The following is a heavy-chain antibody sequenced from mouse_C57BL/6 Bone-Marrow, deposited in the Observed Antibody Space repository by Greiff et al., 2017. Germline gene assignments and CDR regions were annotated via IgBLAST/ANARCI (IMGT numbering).Heavy chain of an antibody. D-gene: IGHD2-12*01. CDR2: IDPATGNT. CDR1: GFTFNNTY. Sequence: DVQLQESVAELVRPGASVKLSCTASGFTFNNTYMHWVKQRPEQGLEWIGRIDPATGNTKYAAKFQGQATLTADTSSHTAYLQLRSLTSEATAIYYCAHDSYYLAWFAYWGQGTLVTVSA. CDR3: AHDSYYLAWFAY. J-gene: IGHJ3*01. V-gene: IGHV14-3*01.